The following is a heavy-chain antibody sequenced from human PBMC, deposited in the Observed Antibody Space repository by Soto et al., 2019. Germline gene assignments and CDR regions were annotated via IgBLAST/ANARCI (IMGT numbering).Heavy chain of an antibody. Sequence: GGSLRLSCAASGFTFSSYCMHWVRQAPGKGLEWVAVISYDGSNKYYADSVKGRFTISRDNSKNTLYLQMNSLRAEDTAVYYCATPYYYDSSGYYVTLLNYWGQGTLVTVPQ. CDR3: ATPYYYDSSGYYVTLLNY. D-gene: IGHD3-22*01. CDR2: ISYDGSNK. CDR1: GFTFSSYC. J-gene: IGHJ4*02. V-gene: IGHV3-30*03.